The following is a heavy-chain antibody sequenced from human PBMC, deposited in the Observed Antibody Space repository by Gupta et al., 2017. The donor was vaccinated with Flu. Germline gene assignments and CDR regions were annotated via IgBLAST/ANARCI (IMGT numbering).Heavy chain of an antibody. CDR1: GYTFTNYG. D-gene: IGHD6-25*01. Sequence: QVQLVQSGAEVQKPGASVKVSCKTSGYTFTNYGINWVRQAPGQGLEWMGWIRAYNGNTNYAQKFQGRVTMTTDTSTSTAYMELRSRRSDDTAVYSCATEGLGPAAGRGSPDYWGQGTLVTVSS. CDR3: ATEGLGPAAGRGSPDY. J-gene: IGHJ4*02. CDR2: IRAYNGNT. V-gene: IGHV1-18*01.